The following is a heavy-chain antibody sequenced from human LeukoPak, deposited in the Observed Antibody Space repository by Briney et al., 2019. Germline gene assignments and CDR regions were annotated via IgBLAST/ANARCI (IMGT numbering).Heavy chain of an antibody. CDR1: GFTFSSYW. J-gene: IGHJ4*02. CDR2: INQDGSDK. CDR3: GRDPDY. Sequence: PGGSLRFSCAASGFTFSSYWMTWVRQAPGKGLEWVATINQDGSDKYYVDSVKGRFTISRDDAKNSLYLQMNSLRAEDTALYYCGRDPDYWGQGTLVTVSS. V-gene: IGHV3-7*04.